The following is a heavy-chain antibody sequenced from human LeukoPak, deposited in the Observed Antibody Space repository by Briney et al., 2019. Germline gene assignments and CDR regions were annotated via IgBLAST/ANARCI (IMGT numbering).Heavy chain of an antibody. Sequence: SETLSLTCAVYGGSFSGYYWSWIRQPPGEGLEWIGEINHSGSTNYNPSLKSRVTISVDTSKNQFSLKLSSVTAADTAVYYCARGPQQLVRKIDYWGQGTLVTVSS. CDR3: ARGPQQLVRKIDY. J-gene: IGHJ4*02. V-gene: IGHV4-34*01. CDR2: INHSGST. D-gene: IGHD6-13*01. CDR1: GGSFSGYY.